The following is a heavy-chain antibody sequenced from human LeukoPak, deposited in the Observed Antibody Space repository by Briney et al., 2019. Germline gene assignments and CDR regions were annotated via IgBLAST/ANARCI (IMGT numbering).Heavy chain of an antibody. V-gene: IGHV3-74*01. J-gene: IGHJ2*01. D-gene: IGHD3-22*01. CDR2: IKFDGSLA. CDR1: GLTFNTYW. CDR3: VTGHYDSRMYFDL. Sequence: GGCVRLSCGASGLTFNTYWIHWVRQAPGKGLVWVSQIKFDGSLASYADSVKGRFTISRDNTKNTLYLQMNSLGTEDTAVYYCVTGHYDSRMYFDLWGRGTLVIVSS.